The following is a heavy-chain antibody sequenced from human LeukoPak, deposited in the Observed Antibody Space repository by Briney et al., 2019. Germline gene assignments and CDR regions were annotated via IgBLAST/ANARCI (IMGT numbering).Heavy chain of an antibody. Sequence: GESLKISCKGSGYNFTNHWIGWVRQMSGEGLEWMGIMYPGDSDTRYSPSFQGQVTISADRSISTAYLQWSSLKASDTAMYYCARQSHSITDYWGQGTLVTVSS. D-gene: IGHD1-14*01. CDR3: ARQSHSITDY. V-gene: IGHV5-51*01. CDR2: MYPGDSDT. CDR1: GYNFTNHW. J-gene: IGHJ4*02.